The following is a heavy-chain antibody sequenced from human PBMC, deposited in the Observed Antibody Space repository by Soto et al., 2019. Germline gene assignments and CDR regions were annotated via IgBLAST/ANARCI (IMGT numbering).Heavy chain of an antibody. CDR3: ARWVCGGDGQTVCMDV. J-gene: IGHJ6*02. V-gene: IGHV4-34*01. CDR1: GGSFSGYY. CDR2: INHSGST. Sequence: QVQLQQWGAGLLKPSETLSLTCAVYGGSFSGYYWSWIRQPPGKGLEWIGEINHSGSTNYNPSLKSRVTISVDTSKNQFSLKLSSVTAADTAVYYCARWVCGGDGQTVCMDVWGQGTTVTVSS. D-gene: IGHD2-21*02.